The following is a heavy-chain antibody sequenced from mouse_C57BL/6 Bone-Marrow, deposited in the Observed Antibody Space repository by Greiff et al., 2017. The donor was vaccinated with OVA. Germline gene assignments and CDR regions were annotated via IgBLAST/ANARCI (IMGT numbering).Heavy chain of an antibody. CDR3: ANYYGSSYAMDY. J-gene: IGHJ4*01. V-gene: IGHV1-22*01. Sequence: VQLQQSGPELVKPGASVKMSCKASGYTFTDYNMHWVKQSNGKSLEWIGYINPNNGGTSYNQKFKGKATLTVNKSSSTAYMELRSLTSEDSAVYYCANYYGSSYAMDYWGQGTSVTVSS. D-gene: IGHD1-1*01. CDR1: GYTFTDYN. CDR2: INPNNGGT.